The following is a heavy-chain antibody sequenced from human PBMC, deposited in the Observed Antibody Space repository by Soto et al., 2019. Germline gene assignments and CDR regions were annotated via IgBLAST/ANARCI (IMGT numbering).Heavy chain of an antibody. CDR1: GFTFSRCA. J-gene: IGHJ4*02. D-gene: IGHD6-19*01. CDR2: LSGSGDST. V-gene: IGHV3-23*01. CDR3: AKQRAGSGQYFNY. Sequence: PGGSLRLSCAASGFTFSRCAMSWVRQAPGKGLEWVSTLSGSGDSTNYADSVKGRFTISRDNSKNTLYLQMNSLRAEDTAVYCCAKQRAGSGQYFNYWGQRTLVTVSS.